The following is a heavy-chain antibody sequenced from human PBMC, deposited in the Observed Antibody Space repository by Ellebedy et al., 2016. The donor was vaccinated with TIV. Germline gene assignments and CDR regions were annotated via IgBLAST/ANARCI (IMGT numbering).Heavy chain of an antibody. D-gene: IGHD3-10*01. CDR1: GFTFSSYA. V-gene: IGHV3-30-3*01. J-gene: IGHJ4*02. CDR3: ASPGGFNYYGSGSYFDY. Sequence: GGSLRLSCAASGFTFSSYAMHWVRQAPGKGLEWVAVISYDGSNKYYADSVKGRFTISRDNSKNTLYLQMNSLRAEETAVYYCASPGGFNYYGSGSYFDYWGQGTLVTVSS. CDR2: ISYDGSNK.